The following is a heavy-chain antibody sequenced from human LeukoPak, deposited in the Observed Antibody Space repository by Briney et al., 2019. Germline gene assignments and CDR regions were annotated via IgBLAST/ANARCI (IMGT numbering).Heavy chain of an antibody. CDR2: IKQDGSEK. Sequence: GGSLRLSCAASGFTFSNYRMNWVRQAPGKGLEWVANIKQDGSEKYYVDSVKGRFTISRDNAKNSLFLQMNSLRAEDSAVYYCARDTRTFDFWGQGALVTVSS. CDR3: ARDTRTFDF. CDR1: GFTFSNYR. J-gene: IGHJ4*02. D-gene: IGHD1-26*01. V-gene: IGHV3-7*01.